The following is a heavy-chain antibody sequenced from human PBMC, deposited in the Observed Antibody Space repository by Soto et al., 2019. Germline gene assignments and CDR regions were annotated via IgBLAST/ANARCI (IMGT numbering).Heavy chain of an antibody. V-gene: IGHV1-69*13. CDR3: ARLSRPNYYDTSGFFKDNWFDP. D-gene: IGHD3-22*01. CDR1: GGTFNSYD. J-gene: IGHJ5*02. Sequence: SVKVSCKASGGTFNSYDINWVRQAPGQGLEWMGGIIPIVETPKYAQKFQGRVTITADESTKTVYMELSSLRSEDTAMYYCARLSRPNYYDTSGFFKDNWFDPWGQGTLVTVSS. CDR2: IIPIVETP.